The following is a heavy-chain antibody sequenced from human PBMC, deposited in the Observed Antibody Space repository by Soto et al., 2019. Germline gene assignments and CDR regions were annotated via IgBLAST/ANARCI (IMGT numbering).Heavy chain of an antibody. CDR1: GFSLSTSGVG. CDR2: IYWDDDK. CDR3: AHTAGFGGVIVNAFDI. V-gene: IGHV2-5*02. J-gene: IGHJ3*02. D-gene: IGHD3-16*02. Sequence: QITLKESGPTLVKPTQTLTLTCTFSGFSLSTSGVGVGWIRQPPGKALEWLALIYWDDDKRYSPFLKSRLTITKDTSKNQVVLTMTNMDPVDTATYYCAHTAGFGGVIVNAFDIWGQGTMVTVSS.